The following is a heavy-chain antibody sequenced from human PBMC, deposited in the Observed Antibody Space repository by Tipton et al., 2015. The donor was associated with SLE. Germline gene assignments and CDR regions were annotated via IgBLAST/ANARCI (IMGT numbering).Heavy chain of an antibody. J-gene: IGHJ6*02. Sequence: QLVQSGAEVKKPGSSVKVSCKASGGTFSSYAISWVRQAPGQGLEWMGRIIPILGIANYAQKFQGRVTITADKSTSTAYMELSSLRSEDTAVYYCARAGAGGYYYGMDVWGQGTTVTVSS. D-gene: IGHD3-10*01. CDR1: GGTFSSYA. V-gene: IGHV1-69*09. CDR3: ARAGAGGYYYGMDV. CDR2: IIPILGIA.